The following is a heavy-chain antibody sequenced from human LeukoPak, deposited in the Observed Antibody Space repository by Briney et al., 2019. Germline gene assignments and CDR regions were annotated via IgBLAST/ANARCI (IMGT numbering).Heavy chain of an antibody. V-gene: IGHV4-34*01. CDR1: GGSFSGYY. CDR3: ARGQYYYGSGSYYRQSYYYYGMDV. CDR2: INHSGST. Sequence: PSETLSLTCAVYGGSFSGYYWSWIRQPPGNGLEWIREINHSGSTNYNTSFKSRVTISVDTSRNQFFLKLSSVTAADTAVYYCARGQYYYGSGSYYRQSYYYYGMDVWDQGTTVTVSS. J-gene: IGHJ6*02. D-gene: IGHD3-10*01.